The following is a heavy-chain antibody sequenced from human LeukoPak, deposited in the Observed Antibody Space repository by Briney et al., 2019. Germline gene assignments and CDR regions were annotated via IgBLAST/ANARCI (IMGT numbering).Heavy chain of an antibody. CDR1: GFTLSSYI. D-gene: IGHD3-16*01. V-gene: IGHV3-53*01. CDR3: ARDPPLDGWGDF. J-gene: IGHJ4*02. Sequence: GGSLRLACAASGFTLSSYIMNWVRQTPGKGLEWLSLIYSGGSTYYADSVKGRFTISRDNSKNTLYLQMNSLRIEDTAVYYCARDPPLDGWGDFWGQGTLVTVSS. CDR2: IYSGGST.